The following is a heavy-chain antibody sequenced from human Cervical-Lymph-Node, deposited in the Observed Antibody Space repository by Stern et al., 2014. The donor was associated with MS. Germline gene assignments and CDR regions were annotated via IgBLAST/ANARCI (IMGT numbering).Heavy chain of an antibody. V-gene: IGHV1-69*01. D-gene: IGHD1-26*01. CDR3: ARHLGSHESGWFDP. J-gene: IGHJ5*02. Sequence: VQLVESGAEVKKPGSSVKVSCQASGGTLISYPISWVRQAPGQGLESLGGSMPILGTSNYAHKFQGRVTITADESTTTIYMELRSLKSEDTAVYYCARHLGSHESGWFDPWGQGTLVTVSS. CDR1: GGTLISYP. CDR2: SMPILGTS.